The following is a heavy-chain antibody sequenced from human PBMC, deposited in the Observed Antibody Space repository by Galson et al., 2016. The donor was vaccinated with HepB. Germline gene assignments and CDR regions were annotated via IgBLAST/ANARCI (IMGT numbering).Heavy chain of an antibody. V-gene: IGHV2-5*02. J-gene: IGHJ4*02. CDR3: ARRAIVGAHFDY. Sequence: PALVEPTQTLTLTCTFSGFSLSTSRLAVGWIRQPPGKALEWLAHIYWDEDKRYNPSLKSRLTITKDTSRNHVVLTMTNMDPVDTATYYCARRAIVGAHFDYWGQGILVTVSS. D-gene: IGHD1-26*01. CDR1: GFSLSTSRLA. CDR2: IYWDEDK.